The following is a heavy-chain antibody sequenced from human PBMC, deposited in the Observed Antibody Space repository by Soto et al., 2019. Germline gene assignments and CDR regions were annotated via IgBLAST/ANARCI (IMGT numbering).Heavy chain of an antibody. J-gene: IGHJ4*02. CDR3: ARPKGSYSSGYYYFDY. CDR1: GYTFTSYA. CDR2: INAGNGNT. Sequence: ASVKVSCKASGYTFTSYAMHWVRQAPGQRLEWMGWINAGNGNTKYSQKFQGRVTITRDTSTSTAYMELRSLRSDDTAVYYCARPKGSYSSGYYYFDYWGQGTLVTVSS. V-gene: IGHV1-3*01. D-gene: IGHD6-19*01.